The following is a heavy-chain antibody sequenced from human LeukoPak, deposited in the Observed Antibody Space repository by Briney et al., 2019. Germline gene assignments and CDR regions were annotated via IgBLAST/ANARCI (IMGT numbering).Heavy chain of an antibody. D-gene: IGHD4-17*01. V-gene: IGHV1-18*01. CDR3: ARDEDYGDYVYFDY. CDR2: ISAYNGDT. J-gene: IGHJ4*02. Sequence: ASVKVSCKASGYTFTSYGISWVRQAPGQGLEWMGWISAYNGDTNYAQKLQGRVTMTTDTSTSTAYMELRSLRSDDTAVYYCARDEDYGDYVYFDYWGQGTLVTVSS. CDR1: GYTFTSYG.